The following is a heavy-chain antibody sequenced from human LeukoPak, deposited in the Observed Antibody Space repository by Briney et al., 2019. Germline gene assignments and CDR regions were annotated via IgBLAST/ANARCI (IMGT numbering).Heavy chain of an antibody. CDR2: IYYSGST. Sequence: PSETLPLTCTVSGGSISSSSYYWGWIRQPPGKGLEWIGSIYYSGSTYYNPSLKSRVTISVDTSKNQFFLKLSSVTAADTAVYYCARLLIAVAIYRGQGTLVTVSS. D-gene: IGHD6-19*01. V-gene: IGHV4-39*01. CDR1: GGSISSSSYY. J-gene: IGHJ4*02. CDR3: ARLLIAVAIY.